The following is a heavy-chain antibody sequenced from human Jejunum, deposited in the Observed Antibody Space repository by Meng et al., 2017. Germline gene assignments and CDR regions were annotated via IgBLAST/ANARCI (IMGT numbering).Heavy chain of an antibody. Sequence: ESLKISCAASGVTFSDHYMNWVRQGPGKGLEWMGFVHSSGNTNHNPSLKSRVTISVDTAKNQVPLIMTSVTAADTAVYYCARRSGSYFLSGFAYWGQGNLVTVSS. CDR2: VHSSGNT. CDR3: ARRSGSYFLSGFAY. J-gene: IGHJ4*02. CDR1: GVTFSDHY. D-gene: IGHD1-26*01. V-gene: IGHV4-59*11.